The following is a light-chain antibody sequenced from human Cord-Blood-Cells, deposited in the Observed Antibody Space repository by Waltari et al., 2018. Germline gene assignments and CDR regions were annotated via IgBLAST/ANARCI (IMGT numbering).Light chain of an antibody. J-gene: IGLJ3*02. CDR1: KLGDKY. V-gene: IGLV3-1*01. CDR3: QAWDSSTWV. Sequence: SYELTQPPSVSVSPGQTASITCSGDKLGDKYACWYQQKPGQSPVLVIYQDSKRPSGIPEPFSGSTSVITATLTISGTQAMDEADYYCQAWDSSTWVFGGGTKLTVL. CDR2: QDS.